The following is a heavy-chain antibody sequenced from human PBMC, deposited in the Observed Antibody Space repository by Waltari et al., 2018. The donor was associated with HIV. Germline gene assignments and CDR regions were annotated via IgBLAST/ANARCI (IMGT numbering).Heavy chain of an antibody. CDR2: IIPAIGIA. D-gene: IGHD3-3*01. J-gene: IGHJ5*02. Sequence: VQVVQSGAEVKKPGSSVKVSCQASGDTLSNYAVSWVRQAPGQGLEWMGRIIPAIGIARHTDKCQDRVTINADKATNSAYMELGGLRSEDTALYFCALGRIDDIRSGRENLGGFDPWGPGTLVSVSS. V-gene: IGHV1-69*04. CDR1: GDTLSNYA. CDR3: ALGRIDDIRSGRENLGGFDP.